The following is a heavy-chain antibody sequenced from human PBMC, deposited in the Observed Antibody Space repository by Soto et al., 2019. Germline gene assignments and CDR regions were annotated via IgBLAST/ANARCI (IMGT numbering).Heavy chain of an antibody. CDR1: GACISGLY. J-gene: IGHJ5*02. CDR2: IYATGTT. V-gene: IGHV4-4*07. D-gene: IGHD1-1*01. CDR3: VRDGKKTLRDWFDP. Sequence: PSETLSLTFTVCGACISGLYWSWIRKSAGKGLEWIARIYATGTTHYNPSLKSRVMMSVDTSKNQFSLKLRSVTAAHTAVYYCVRDGKKTLRDWFDPWGQGISVTVPS.